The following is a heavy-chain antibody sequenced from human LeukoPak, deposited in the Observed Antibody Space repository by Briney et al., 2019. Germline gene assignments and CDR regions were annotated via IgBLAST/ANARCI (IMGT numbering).Heavy chain of an antibody. V-gene: IGHV3-74*01. Sequence: GGPLRLSCAASGFTFSSYWMHWVRQAPGKGLVWVSRINSDGSSTSYADSVKGRFTISRDNAKNTLYLQMNSLRAEDTAVYYCARVDCSGGSCYSHYWGQGTLVTVSS. D-gene: IGHD2-15*01. CDR3: ARVDCSGGSCYSHY. CDR1: GFTFSSYW. CDR2: INSDGSST. J-gene: IGHJ4*02.